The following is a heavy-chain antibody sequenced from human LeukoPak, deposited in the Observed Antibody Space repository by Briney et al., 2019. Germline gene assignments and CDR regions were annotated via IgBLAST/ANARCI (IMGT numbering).Heavy chain of an antibody. V-gene: IGHV5-51*01. CDR2: IYPGNSVT. Sequence: GESLKISCKGSGYNFATYWIGWVRQMPGKGLEWMGLIYPGNSVTRVGPSLQGQVTISVDKSISTASLQWSSLKASDTAMYYCATGLNGNYYFDHWGQGALVTVSS. CDR3: ATGLNGNYYFDH. CDR1: GYNFATYW. D-gene: IGHD1-7*01. J-gene: IGHJ4*02.